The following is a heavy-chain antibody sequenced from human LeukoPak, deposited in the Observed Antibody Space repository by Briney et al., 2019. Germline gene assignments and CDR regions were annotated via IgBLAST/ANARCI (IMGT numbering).Heavy chain of an antibody. Sequence: GGSLRLSCAASGFTVSSFYMSWVRQAPGKGLEWVSILYSGGGTYYADSAKERFTISRDNSKNTLYLQMNSLRAEDTAVYYCTRDQIVRGVIVSHDYWGQGTLVTVSS. CDR2: LYSGGGT. D-gene: IGHD3-10*01. V-gene: IGHV3-66*01. CDR3: TRDQIVRGVIVSHDY. CDR1: GFTVSSFY. J-gene: IGHJ4*02.